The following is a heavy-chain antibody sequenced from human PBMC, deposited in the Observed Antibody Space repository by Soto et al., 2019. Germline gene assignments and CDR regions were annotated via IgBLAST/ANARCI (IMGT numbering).Heavy chain of an antibody. CDR2: INCHSGDT. D-gene: IGHD2-15*01. Sequence: ASVKVSCKTSGYIFTDYYLHWVRQAPGQGLEWMGYINCHSGDTQYAQDLQGRVTMTRDTFSSTVYMELSRLTSDDTALYDCARSGAGGCGGGRCYLESWG. V-gene: IGHV1-2*02. CDR1: GYIFTDYY. CDR3: ARSGAGGCGGGRCYLES. J-gene: IGHJ5*01.